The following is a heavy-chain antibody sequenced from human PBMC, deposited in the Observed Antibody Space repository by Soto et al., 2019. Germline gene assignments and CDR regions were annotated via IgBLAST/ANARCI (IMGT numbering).Heavy chain of an antibody. D-gene: IGHD6-19*01. CDR1: GGSVSSGHYY. CDR2: IYYSGST. V-gene: IGHV4-61*01. Sequence: QVQLQESGPGLLKPSETLSLTCTVSGGSVSSGHYYWSWSRQPKGQGLEWIGYIYYSGSTNYKSSLKSRVTISVDTSKNQFSLKLSSVTAADTAVYYCARSGAGSGWLGGQGTLVTVSS. J-gene: IGHJ4*02. CDR3: ARSGAGSGWL.